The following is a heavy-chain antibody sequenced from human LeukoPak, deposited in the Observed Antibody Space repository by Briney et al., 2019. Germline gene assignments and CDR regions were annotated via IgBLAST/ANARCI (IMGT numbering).Heavy chain of an antibody. CDR2: IGGNGDTS. D-gene: IGHD5-18*01. Sequence: GGSLRLSCAVSGFTFSNYAMHWVRQAPGKGLEYVSAIGGNGDTSYYADSVKGRFTISRDNSKNTVYLQMGSLRTEDMAVYYCATRHEYSYPYWGQGTLVTVSS. J-gene: IGHJ4*02. CDR3: ATRHEYSYPY. V-gene: IGHV3-64*02. CDR1: GFTFSNYA.